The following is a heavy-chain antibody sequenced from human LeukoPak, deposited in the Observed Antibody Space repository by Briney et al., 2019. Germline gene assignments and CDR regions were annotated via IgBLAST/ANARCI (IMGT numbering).Heavy chain of an antibody. J-gene: IGHJ4*02. CDR2: IYHSGST. CDR1: GGSISGGNW. Sequence: SGTLSLTCAVSGGSISGGNWWSWVRQPPGKGPEWIGEIYHSGSTNYNPSLKSRVTISVDTSKNQFSLKLSSVTAADTAVYYCAKKAAASAADYWGQGTLVTVSS. V-gene: IGHV4-4*02. D-gene: IGHD6-13*01. CDR3: AKKAAASAADY.